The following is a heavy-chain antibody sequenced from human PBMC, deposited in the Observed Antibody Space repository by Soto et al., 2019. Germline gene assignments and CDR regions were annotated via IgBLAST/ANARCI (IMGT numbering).Heavy chain of an antibody. V-gene: IGHV3-9*01. J-gene: IGHJ6*03. CDR1: GFTFDDYA. D-gene: IGHD3-10*01. Sequence: GGSLRLSCAASGFTFDDYAMHWVRQAPGKGLEWVSGISWNSGSIGYADSVKGRFTISRDNAKNSLYLQMNSLRAEDTALYYCAKGRGNYGSGSYYKRYYYYYMDVWGKGTTVTVSS. CDR2: ISWNSGSI. CDR3: AKGRGNYGSGSYYKRYYYYYMDV.